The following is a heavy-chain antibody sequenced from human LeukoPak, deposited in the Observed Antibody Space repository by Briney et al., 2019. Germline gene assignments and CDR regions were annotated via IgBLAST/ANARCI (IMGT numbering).Heavy chain of an antibody. J-gene: IGHJ4*02. CDR1: NGSISDSDYY. Sequence: ASETLSLTCTFPNGSISDSDYYWGWIRQSPGKGLEWIGSIHYSGKTHYSPSLKSRASISADTSKNHFYLNLKSVTAADTALYFCARHLVVITLYYFDYWSQGTLVTVSS. CDR2: IHYSGKT. V-gene: IGHV4-39*01. D-gene: IGHD3-22*01. CDR3: ARHLVVITLYYFDY.